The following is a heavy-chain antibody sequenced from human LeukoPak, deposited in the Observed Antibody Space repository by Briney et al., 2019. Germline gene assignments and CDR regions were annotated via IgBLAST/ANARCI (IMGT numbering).Heavy chain of an antibody. V-gene: IGHV4-34*01. D-gene: IGHD2-2*01. CDR2: INHSGST. J-gene: IGHJ6*03. Sequence: SETLSLTCAVYGGSFSGYYWSWIRQPPGKGLEWIGEINHSGSTNYDPSLKSRVTISVDTSKNQFSLKLSSVTAADTAVYYCARGLVVPAAISYYYYYYYMDVWGKGTTVTVSS. CDR3: ARGLVVPAAISYYYYYYYMDV. CDR1: GGSFSGYY.